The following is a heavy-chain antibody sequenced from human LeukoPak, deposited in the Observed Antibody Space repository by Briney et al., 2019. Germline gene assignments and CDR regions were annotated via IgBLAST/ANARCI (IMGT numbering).Heavy chain of an antibody. D-gene: IGHD6-13*01. V-gene: IGHV5-51*01. Sequence: GESLKISCKGSGYSFTSYWIGWVRQMPGKGLEWMGIIFLGDSDTRYSPSFQGQVTISADKSLNTAYLQWNTLKTSDTAIYYCATHEVTAAAGTEFDSWGQGTLVTVS. CDR1: GYSFTSYW. J-gene: IGHJ4*02. CDR3: ATHEVTAAAGTEFDS. CDR2: IFLGDSDT.